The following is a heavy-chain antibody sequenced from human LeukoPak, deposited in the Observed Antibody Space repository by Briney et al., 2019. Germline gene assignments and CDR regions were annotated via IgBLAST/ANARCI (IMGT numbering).Heavy chain of an antibody. CDR3: ARVNCGGDCYYYYYMDV. CDR2: IYSGGST. J-gene: IGHJ6*03. CDR1: GFTVSSNY. Sequence: PGGSLRLSCAASGFTVSSNYMSWVRQAPGKGLEWVSVIYSGGSTYYADSVKGRFTISRDNSKNTLYLQMNSLRAEDTAVYYCARVNCGGDCYYYYYMDVWGKGTTVTISS. D-gene: IGHD2-21*02. V-gene: IGHV3-53*01.